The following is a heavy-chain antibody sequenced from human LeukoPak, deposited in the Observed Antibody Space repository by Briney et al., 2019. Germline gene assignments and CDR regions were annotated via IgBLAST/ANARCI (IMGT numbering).Heavy chain of an antibody. D-gene: IGHD3-10*01. J-gene: IGHJ6*03. V-gene: IGHV3-53*01. Sequence: GGSLRLSCAASGFTVSSNYMSWVRQAPGKGLEWVSVTYSNGRTYYADSVKGRFTISRDISKNTLYLQMNSLRAEDTAVYYCARVLSGRGSLYDYYYYMDVWAKGPRSPSP. CDR1: GFTVSSNY. CDR2: TYSNGRT. CDR3: ARVLSGRGSLYDYYYYMDV.